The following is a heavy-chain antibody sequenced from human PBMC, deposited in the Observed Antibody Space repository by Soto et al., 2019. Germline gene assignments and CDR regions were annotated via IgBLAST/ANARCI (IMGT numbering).Heavy chain of an antibody. Sequence: PSETLSLTCAVSGGSISSGGYSWSWVRQPPGKGLEWIGYIYHSGSTYYNPSLKSRVTISVDRSKNQFSLRLSSVTAADTAVYYCAGDVLSLGYYYDSSDRFGMDVWGQGTTVTVSS. V-gene: IGHV4-30-2*01. D-gene: IGHD3-22*01. CDR2: IYHSGST. J-gene: IGHJ6*02. CDR3: AGDVLSLGYYYDSSDRFGMDV. CDR1: GGSISSGGYS.